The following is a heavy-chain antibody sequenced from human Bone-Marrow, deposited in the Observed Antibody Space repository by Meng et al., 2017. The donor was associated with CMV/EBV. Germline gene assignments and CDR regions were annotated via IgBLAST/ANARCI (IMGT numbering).Heavy chain of an antibody. CDR1: GGTFSSYA. CDR3: ARAVGGCSSTSCYTPYFQH. D-gene: IGHD2-2*02. CDR2: MNPNSGNT. V-gene: IGHV1-8*02. J-gene: IGHJ1*01. Sequence: ASVKVSCKASGGTFSSYAISWVRQAPGQGLEWMGWMNPNSGNTGYAQKFQGRVTMTRNTSISTAYMEMSSLRSEDTAVYYCARAVGGCSSTSCYTPYFQHWGQGTLVTVSS.